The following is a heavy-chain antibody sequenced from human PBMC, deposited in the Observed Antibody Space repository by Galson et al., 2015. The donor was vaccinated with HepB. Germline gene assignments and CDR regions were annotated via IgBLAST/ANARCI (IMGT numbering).Heavy chain of an antibody. J-gene: IGHJ4*02. CDR3: ASKDILTGHYYFDY. D-gene: IGHD3-9*01. CDR1: GGTFSSYA. CDR2: IIPIFGTA. Sequence: SVKVSCKASGGTFSSYAISWVRQAPGQGLEWMGGIIPIFGTANYAQKFQGRVTITADKSTSTAYMELSSLRSEDTAVYYCASKDILTGHYYFDYWGQGTLVTVSS. V-gene: IGHV1-69*06.